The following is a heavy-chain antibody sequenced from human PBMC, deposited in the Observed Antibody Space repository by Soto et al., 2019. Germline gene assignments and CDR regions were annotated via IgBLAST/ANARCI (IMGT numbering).Heavy chain of an antibody. J-gene: IGHJ4*02. Sequence: PGGSLRLSCAASGFTFSSYSMNWVRQAPGKGLEWVSYISSSGSTIYYADSVKGRFTISRDNAKNSLYLQMNSLRAEDTAVYYCARGISVTFDYWGQGTLVTVSS. V-gene: IGHV3-48*04. CDR3: ARGISVTFDY. CDR1: GFTFSSYS. D-gene: IGHD6-19*01. CDR2: ISSSGSTI.